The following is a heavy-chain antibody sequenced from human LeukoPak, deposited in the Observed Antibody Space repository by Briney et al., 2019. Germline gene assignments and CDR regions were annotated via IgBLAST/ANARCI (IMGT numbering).Heavy chain of an antibody. Sequence: SETLSLTCTVSGGSISSSSYYWGWIRQPPGKGLEWIGSIYYSGSTYHNPSLKSRVTISVDTSKNQFSLKLSSVTAADTAVYYCARDGAVTYSSGWYNYWGQGTLVTVSS. V-gene: IGHV4-39*07. CDR1: GGSISSSSYY. D-gene: IGHD6-19*01. CDR2: IYYSGST. CDR3: ARDGAVTYSSGWYNY. J-gene: IGHJ4*02.